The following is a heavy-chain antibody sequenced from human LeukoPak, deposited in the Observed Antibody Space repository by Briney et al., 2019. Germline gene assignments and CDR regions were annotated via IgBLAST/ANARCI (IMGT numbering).Heavy chain of an antibody. D-gene: IGHD3-3*01. Sequence: SETLSLTCAVSGGSISTSSYYWGWFRQPPGKGLEWIGSISYSGSPYYNPSLRSRVAVSLDTSKNEFSLKLTSVTAADTAVYYCARDQKAYDFWSGFPYCGQGNLVTVSS. V-gene: IGHV4-39*07. J-gene: IGHJ4*02. CDR2: ISYSGSP. CDR3: ARDQKAYDFWSGFPY. CDR1: GGSISTSSYY.